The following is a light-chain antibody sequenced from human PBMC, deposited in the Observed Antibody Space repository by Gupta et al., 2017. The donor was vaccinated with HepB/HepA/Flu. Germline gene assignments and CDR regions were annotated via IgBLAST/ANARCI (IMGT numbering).Light chain of an antibody. Sequence: HPRATLPAALGERATITCRESHRVNNNLAWYQQKPGQAPRILIYDASNKATAIAARFSGSGSATEFTSTISSLVQEDFTVTYCQQRCNWPPLTFGPGTKVEIK. CDR1: HRVNNN. J-gene: IGKJ3*01. CDR3: QQRCNWPPLT. CDR2: DAS. V-gene: IGKV3-11*01.